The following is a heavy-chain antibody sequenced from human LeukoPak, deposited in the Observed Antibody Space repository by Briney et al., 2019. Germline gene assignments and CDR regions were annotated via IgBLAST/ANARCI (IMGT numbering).Heavy chain of an antibody. CDR1: GYTFTTYS. V-gene: IGHV1-46*01. CDR3: ASPLITMVRGVITDY. CDR2: INPSGGST. Sequence: GASVKVSCKASGYTFTTYSMHWVRQAPGQGLEWMGIINPSGGSTSYAQKFQGRVTMTRDMSTSTVYMELSSLRSEDTAVYYCASPLITMVRGVITDYWGQGTLVTVSS. D-gene: IGHD3-10*01. J-gene: IGHJ4*02.